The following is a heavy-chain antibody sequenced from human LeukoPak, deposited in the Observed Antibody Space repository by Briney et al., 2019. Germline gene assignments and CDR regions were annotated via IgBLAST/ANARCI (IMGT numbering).Heavy chain of an antibody. J-gene: IGHJ4*02. Sequence: ASVKVSCKASGYTFTDDYMHWVRQAPGQGLEWMGWINPNSDGTNNAQKFQGRVTMTRDTSINTAYMELSSLRSDDTAIYYCARNHYSGYVHWGQGTLVTVSS. CDR3: ARNHYSGYVH. CDR1: GYTFTDDY. D-gene: IGHD5-12*01. V-gene: IGHV1-2*02. CDR2: INPNSDGT.